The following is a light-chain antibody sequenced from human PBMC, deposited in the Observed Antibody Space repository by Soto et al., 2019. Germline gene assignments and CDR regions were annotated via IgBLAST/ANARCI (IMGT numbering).Light chain of an antibody. V-gene: IGLV1-44*01. CDR3: AAWDDDGLSGFV. CDR1: SSNIGSNT. J-gene: IGLJ1*01. Sequence: QSVLTQPPSASGTPGQRVTISCSGSSSNIGSNTVNWYQQLPGTAPQLLIYSDNQRPSGVPDRFSGSKSATSASLAISGLQSEYEADYYCAAWDDDGLSGFVFGTGTKLTVL. CDR2: SDN.